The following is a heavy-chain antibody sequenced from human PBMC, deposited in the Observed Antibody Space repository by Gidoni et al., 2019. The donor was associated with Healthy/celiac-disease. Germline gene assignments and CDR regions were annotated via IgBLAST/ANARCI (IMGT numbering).Heavy chain of an antibody. J-gene: IGHJ3*02. CDR1: GFTFSSYA. Sequence: AASGFTFSSYAMSWVRQAPGKGLEWVSAISGSGGSTYYADSVKGLFTISRDNSKNTLYLQMNSLRAEDTAVYYCAKLPSFRHAFDIWGQGTMVTVSS. CDR2: ISGSGGST. V-gene: IGHV3-23*01. CDR3: AKLPSFRHAFDI.